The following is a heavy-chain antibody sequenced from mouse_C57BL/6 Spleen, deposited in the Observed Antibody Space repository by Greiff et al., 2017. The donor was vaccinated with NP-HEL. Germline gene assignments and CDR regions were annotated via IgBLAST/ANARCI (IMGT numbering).Heavy chain of an antibody. CDR2: ISYDGSN. V-gene: IGHV3-6*01. Sequence: EVQLQESGPGLVKPSQSLSLTCSVTGYSITSGYYWNWIRQFPGNKLEWMGYISYDGSNNYNPSLKNRISITRDTSKNQFFLKLNSVTTEDTATYYCARGRVYYYGSSYPHWYFDVWGTGTTVTVSS. CDR1: GYSITSGYY. CDR3: ARGRVYYYGSSYPHWYFDV. J-gene: IGHJ1*03. D-gene: IGHD1-1*01.